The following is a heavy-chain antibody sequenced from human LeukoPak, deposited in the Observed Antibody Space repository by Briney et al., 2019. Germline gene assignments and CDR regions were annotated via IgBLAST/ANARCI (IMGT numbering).Heavy chain of an antibody. J-gene: IGHJ5*02. CDR3: ARSLVVGATYPYH. D-gene: IGHD1-26*01. CDR2: IKRDGSEK. CDR1: GFTFSSYW. Sequence: GGSLRLSCAASGFTFSSYWMTWVRQAPGKGLEWVANIKRDGSEKHYVDSVKGRFTISRDNAKNSLYLQMNSLRAEDTAVYCARSLVVGATYPYHWGQGTLVTVSS. V-gene: IGHV3-7*01.